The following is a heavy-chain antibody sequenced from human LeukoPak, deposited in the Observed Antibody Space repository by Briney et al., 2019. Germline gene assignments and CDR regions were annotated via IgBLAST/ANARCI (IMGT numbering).Heavy chain of an antibody. V-gene: IGHV3-13*01. CDR1: GFTFSSYD. D-gene: IGHD3-9*01. CDR2: IGTAGDT. Sequence: GGSLRLSCAASGFTFSSYDMHWVRQATGKGLEWVSAIGTAGDTYYPGSVKGRFTISRESAKNSLYLQMNSPRAGDTAVYYCARGYDILTGDNYFDYWGQGTLVTVSS. CDR3: ARGYDILTGDNYFDY. J-gene: IGHJ4*02.